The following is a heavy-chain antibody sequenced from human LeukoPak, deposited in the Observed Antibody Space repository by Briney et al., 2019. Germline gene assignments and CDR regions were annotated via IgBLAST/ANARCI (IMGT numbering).Heavy chain of an antibody. J-gene: IGHJ4*02. D-gene: IGHD7-27*01. CDR1: GDTFTTYG. Sequence: ASVKVSCKASGDTFTTYGITWVRQAPGQGLEWMGWISGYNGNTEYTQKFQGRVAMTRDTSTSTAYMELRSLRSDDTAVYYCARDRTGASRRGDYWGQGTLVTVSS. CDR3: ARDRTGASRRGDY. V-gene: IGHV1-18*01. CDR2: ISGYNGNT.